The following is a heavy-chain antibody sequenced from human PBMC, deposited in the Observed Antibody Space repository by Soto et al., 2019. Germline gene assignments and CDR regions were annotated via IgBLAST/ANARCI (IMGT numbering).Heavy chain of an antibody. D-gene: IGHD5-12*01. Sequence: VQLVESGGGVVQPGRSLRLSCAASGFTFSSYWMSWVRQAPGKGLEWVANIKQDGSEKYYVDSVKGRFTISRDNAKNSLYLQMNSLRAEDTAVYYCARDSIAHSATTLFDYWGQGTLVTVSS. J-gene: IGHJ4*02. CDR2: IKQDGSEK. CDR3: ARDSIAHSATTLFDY. V-gene: IGHV3-7*03. CDR1: GFTFSSYW.